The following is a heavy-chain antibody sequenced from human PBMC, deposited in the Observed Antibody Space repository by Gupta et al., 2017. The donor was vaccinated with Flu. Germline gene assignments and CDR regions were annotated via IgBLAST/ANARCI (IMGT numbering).Heavy chain of an antibody. V-gene: IGHV3-15*01. Sequence: EVQLVESGGGLVKPGGSLRLSCTVSGLPFTNAWMNWVRQVPGKGLEWVGRIKSKDHGGKIDYAAPVQGRFTISRDDSKNTLYLQMESLKTEDTAVYYSTTRWYYYDTSDYWGQGTLVTVSS. CDR1: GLPFTNAW. J-gene: IGHJ4*02. CDR2: IKSKDHGGKI. D-gene: IGHD3-22*01. CDR3: TTRWYYYDTSDY.